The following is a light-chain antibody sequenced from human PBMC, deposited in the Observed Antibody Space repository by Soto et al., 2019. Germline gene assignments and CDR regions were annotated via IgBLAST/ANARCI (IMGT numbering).Light chain of an antibody. CDR2: GAS. Sequence: EIVMTQSPAILSVIPGERAALSCRASQSVSSNLAWYQQKPGQAPRLLMYGASTRATGVPARFRGSGSGTDFTLTISALQSEDFAVYYCQHYNNWPPWTLGQGTKVDIK. CDR1: QSVSSN. V-gene: IGKV3-15*01. J-gene: IGKJ1*01. CDR3: QHYNNWPPWT.